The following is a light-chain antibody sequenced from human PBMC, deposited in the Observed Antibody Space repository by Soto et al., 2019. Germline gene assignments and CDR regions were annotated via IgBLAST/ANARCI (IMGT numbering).Light chain of an antibody. CDR1: QGISSW. J-gene: IGKJ2*01. V-gene: IGKV1-12*01. CDR3: PQAKSVPYT. CDR2: DAS. Sequence: DIQMTQSPSSVSASVGDRVTITCRASQGISSWLAWYQQKPGKAPKLLIYDASSLQIGVPSRLRGSRPETDFTLTIGSLKPQDLATDYCPQAKSVPYTFGQGTKLEIK.